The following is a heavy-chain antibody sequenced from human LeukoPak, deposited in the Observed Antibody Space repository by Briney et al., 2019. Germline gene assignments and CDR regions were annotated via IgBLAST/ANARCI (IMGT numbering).Heavy chain of an antibody. Sequence: GGSVRLSCAASGFTFSSYSMNWVRQAPGKGLEWVSSISSSSSYIYYADSVKGRFTISRGNAKNSLYLPMNSLRAEDTAVYYCAREPVDIVATIPDYWGQGTLVTVSS. V-gene: IGHV3-21*01. D-gene: IGHD5-12*01. CDR1: GFTFSSYS. CDR3: AREPVDIVATIPDY. CDR2: ISSSSSYI. J-gene: IGHJ4*02.